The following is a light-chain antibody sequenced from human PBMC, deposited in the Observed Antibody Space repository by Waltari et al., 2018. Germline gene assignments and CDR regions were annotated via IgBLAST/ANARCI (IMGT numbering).Light chain of an antibody. J-gene: IGLJ2*01. CDR2: KDT. CDR1: ALTAQD. Sequence: SYELTQPPSVTVSPGQTPRIACPGDALTAQDVHWYQQRPGRAPVVVIYKDTKRPSGIPERFSGSSSGKTITLTISGVQAEDESDYYCQSADSTGSDVVFGGGTKLTVL. V-gene: IGLV3-25*03. CDR3: QSADSTGSDVV.